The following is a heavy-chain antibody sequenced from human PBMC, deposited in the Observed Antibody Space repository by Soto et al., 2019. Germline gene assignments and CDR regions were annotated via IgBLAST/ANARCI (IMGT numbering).Heavy chain of an antibody. D-gene: IGHD7-27*01. CDR2: INPNSGGT. CDR1: GYTFTGYY. CDR3: ERDREPWGGGAKGYFYYHGMDV. Sequence: QVQLVQSGAEVKKPGASMKVSCKASGYTFTGYYMHWVRQAPGQGLEWMGWINPNSGGTNYAQKFQGWVTMTRDTSISTAYMELSRMRSDDTAVYYCERDREPWGGGAKGYFYYHGMDVWGHVTTVTVSS. V-gene: IGHV1-2*04. J-gene: IGHJ6*02.